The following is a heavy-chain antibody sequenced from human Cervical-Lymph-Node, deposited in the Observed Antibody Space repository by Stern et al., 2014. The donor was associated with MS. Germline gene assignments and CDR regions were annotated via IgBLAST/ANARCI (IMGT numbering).Heavy chain of an antibody. J-gene: IGHJ6*02. CDR1: GGSISSGGYY. CDR3: ARGRYYDSSGYYYDMNYYYGMDV. D-gene: IGHD3-22*01. CDR2: IYYSGST. Sequence: QLQLQESGPGLVKPSQTLSLTCTVSGGSISSGGYYWSWIRQHPGKGLEXVGYIYYSGSTSYNPSLKSRVTISVDTSKNQFSLKLSSVTAADTAVYYCARGRYYDSSGYYYDMNYYYGMDVWGQGTTVTVSS. V-gene: IGHV4-31*03.